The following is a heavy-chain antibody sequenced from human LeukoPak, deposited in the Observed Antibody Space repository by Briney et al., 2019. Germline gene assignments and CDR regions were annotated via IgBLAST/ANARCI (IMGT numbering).Heavy chain of an antibody. CDR2: IVSNGGNT. D-gene: IGHD3-3*01. CDR3: ARGGYYAASDI. CDR1: GLTISSHA. Sequence: GGSLRLSCAASGLTISSHAMHWVRQSPGKGLEYVSAIVSNGGNTYYADSVRGRFTISRDNSKDTVYLQMGSLRPEDTAVYYCARGGYYAASDIWGQGALVTVSS. J-gene: IGHJ4*02. V-gene: IGHV3-64*02.